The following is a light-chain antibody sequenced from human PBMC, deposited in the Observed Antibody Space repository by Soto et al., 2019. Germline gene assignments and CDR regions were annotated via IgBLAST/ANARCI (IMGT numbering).Light chain of an antibody. J-gene: IGLJ1*01. CDR2: EFT. CDR3: SSYTSSTDYV. Sequence: QSALTQPASVSGSPGQSITISCTGTTSDFGFYNYVSWYQHHPGKAPKLLIYEFTSRHSGVSNRFSGSKCGNTASLSISGLQPDHEADYSCSSYTSSTDYVFGTGTQVTVL. V-gene: IGLV2-14*01. CDR1: TSDFGFYNY.